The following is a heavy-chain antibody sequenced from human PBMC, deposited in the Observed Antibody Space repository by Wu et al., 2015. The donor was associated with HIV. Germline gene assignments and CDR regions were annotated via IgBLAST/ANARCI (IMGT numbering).Heavy chain of an antibody. Sequence: QVQLVQSGAEVKKPGSSVKVSCKASGGTFSSYAISWVRQAPGQGLEWMGGIIPIFGTANYAQKFQGRVTITADESTSTAYMELSSLRSEDTAVYYCAREISGYPLTTYDAFDIWGQGTMVTVSS. D-gene: IGHD3-22*01. J-gene: IGHJ3*02. CDR2: IIPIFGTA. V-gene: IGHV1-69*12. CDR3: AREISGYPLTTYDAFDI. CDR1: GGTFSSYA.